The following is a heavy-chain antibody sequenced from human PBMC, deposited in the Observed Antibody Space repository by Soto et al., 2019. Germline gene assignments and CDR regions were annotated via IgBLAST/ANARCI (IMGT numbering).Heavy chain of an antibody. Sequence: QVQLVESGGGVVQPGTSLRLSCTASGFNFNLFTAHWVRRAPGKGLDWVAVVSNDGNNKYYADSVKGRFTISRDNSKNTLYLQMNSLRTEDTALYYCARGNMDVWGRGTTVIVSS. CDR2: VSNDGNNK. V-gene: IGHV3-30-3*01. CDR3: ARGNMDV. J-gene: IGHJ6*02. CDR1: GFNFNLFT.